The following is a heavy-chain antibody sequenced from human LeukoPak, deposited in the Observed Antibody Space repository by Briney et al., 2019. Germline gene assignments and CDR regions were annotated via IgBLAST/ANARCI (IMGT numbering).Heavy chain of an antibody. V-gene: IGHV4-39*07. Sequence: SETLSLTCTVSGGSISSSNYYWGWIRQPPGKGLEWIGEINHSGSTNYNPSLKSRVTISVDTSKNQFSLKLSSVTAADTAVYYCARSYAHDYWGQGTLVTVSS. D-gene: IGHD2-2*01. CDR3: ARSYAHDY. CDR1: GGSISSSNYY. J-gene: IGHJ4*02. CDR2: INHSGST.